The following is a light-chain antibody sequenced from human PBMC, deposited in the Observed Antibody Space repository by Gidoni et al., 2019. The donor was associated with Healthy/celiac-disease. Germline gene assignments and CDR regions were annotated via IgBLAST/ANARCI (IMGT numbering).Light chain of an antibody. J-gene: IGKJ5*01. CDR3: QQYGSSPPIT. Sequence: TVLTQSPATLSLYPGERATLSCRASQSVSSSYLAWYQQKPGQAPRLLIYGASSRATGIPDRFSGSGSGTDFTLTISRLEPEDFAVYYCQQYGSSPPITFGQGTRLEIK. V-gene: IGKV3-20*01. CDR2: GAS. CDR1: QSVSSSY.